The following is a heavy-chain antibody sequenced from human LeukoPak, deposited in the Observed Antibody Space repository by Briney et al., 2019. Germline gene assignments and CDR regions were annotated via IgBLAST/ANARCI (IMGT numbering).Heavy chain of an antibody. CDR1: GYTYTSYY. CDR3: ARHPEVYDSSGYPRYFDY. D-gene: IGHD3-22*01. Sequence: ASVKVSCKASGYTYTSYYMHWVRQAPGQGLEWMGIINPSGGSTSYAQKFQGRVTMTTDTSTSTVYMELSSLRSEDTAVYYCARHPEVYDSSGYPRYFDYWGQGTLVTVSS. CDR2: INPSGGST. V-gene: IGHV1-46*03. J-gene: IGHJ4*02.